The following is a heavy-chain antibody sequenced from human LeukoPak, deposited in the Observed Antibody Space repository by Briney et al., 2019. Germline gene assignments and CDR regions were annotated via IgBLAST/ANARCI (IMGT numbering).Heavy chain of an antibody. V-gene: IGHV1-69*05. J-gene: IGHJ4*02. Sequence: SVKVSCKASGGTFSSYAISWVRQAPGQGLEWMGGIIPIFGTANYAQKFQGRVTITTDESTSTAYMELSSLRSEDTAVYYCARVADYSNYVAAYYFDYWGQGTLVTVSS. CDR2: IIPIFGTA. D-gene: IGHD4-11*01. CDR1: GGTFSSYA. CDR3: ARVADYSNYVAAYYFDY.